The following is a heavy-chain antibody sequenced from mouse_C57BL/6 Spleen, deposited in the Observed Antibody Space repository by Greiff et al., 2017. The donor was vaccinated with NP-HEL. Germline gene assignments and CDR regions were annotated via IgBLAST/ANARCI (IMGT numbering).Heavy chain of an antibody. CDR3: ANWDGGFDY. CDR2: ISYDGSN. CDR1: GYSITSGYY. J-gene: IGHJ2*01. V-gene: IGHV3-6*01. D-gene: IGHD4-1*01. Sequence: VQLKESGPGLVKPSQSLSLTCSVTGYSITSGYYWNWIRQFPGNKLEWMGYISYDGSNNYNPSLKNRISITRDTSKNQFFLKLNSVTTEDTATYYCANWDGGFDYWGQGTTLTVSS.